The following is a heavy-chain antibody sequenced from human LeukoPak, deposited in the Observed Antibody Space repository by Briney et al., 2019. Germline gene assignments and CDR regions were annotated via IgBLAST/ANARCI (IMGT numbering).Heavy chain of an antibody. CDR2: IYYSGST. D-gene: IGHD3-10*01. V-gene: IGHV4-59*12. CDR1: GGSISSYY. Sequence: SETLSLTCTVSGGSISSYYWSWIRQPPGKGLEWIGYIYYSGSTNYNPSLKSRVTISVDTSRNQFSLKLSSVTAADTAVYYCARGGYYGSGNDFRFDPWGQGTLVTVSS. J-gene: IGHJ5*02. CDR3: ARGGYYGSGNDFRFDP.